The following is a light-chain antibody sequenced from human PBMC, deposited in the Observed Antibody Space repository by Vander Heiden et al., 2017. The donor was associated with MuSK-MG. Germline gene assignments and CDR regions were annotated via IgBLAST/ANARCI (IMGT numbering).Light chain of an antibody. V-gene: IGKV3-11*01. CDR2: DAS. J-gene: IGKJ1*01. CDR3: QQRSNWPPEWT. CDR1: QSVSSY. Sequence: EIVLTQSPVTLSLSPGERATLSCRASQSVSSYLAWYQQKPGQAPRLLIYDASTRATDITARFSGSASGTDFTLTISSLEPEDFAVYYCQQRSNWPPEWTFGQGTKVEIK.